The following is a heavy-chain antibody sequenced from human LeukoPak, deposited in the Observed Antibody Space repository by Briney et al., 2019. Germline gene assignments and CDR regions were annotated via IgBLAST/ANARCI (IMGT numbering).Heavy chain of an antibody. J-gene: IGHJ4*02. CDR3: ASLGYCSGGSCYARRDY. V-gene: IGHV3-7*03. CDR1: GFTFSSHW. Sequence: PGGSLRLSCAASGFTFSSHWMNWVRQAPGKGLEWVANIKQDGSEKYSVDSVKGRFTISRDNAKNSLYLQMNSLRAEDTALYYCASLGYCSGGSCYARRDYWGQGTLVTVSS. D-gene: IGHD2-15*01. CDR2: IKQDGSEK.